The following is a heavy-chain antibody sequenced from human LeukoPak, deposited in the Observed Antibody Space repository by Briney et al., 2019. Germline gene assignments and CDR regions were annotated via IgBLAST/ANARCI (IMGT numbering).Heavy chain of an antibody. CDR2: ISWNSGSI. D-gene: IGHD4/OR15-4a*01. CDR3: ATGAYIDY. CDR1: GFTFDDYA. V-gene: IGHV3-9*01. Sequence: GGSLRLSCAASGFTFDDYAMHWVRQAPGKGLEWVSGISWNSGSIGYADSMKGRFTISRDNAKNSLYLQMNSLRAEDTALYYCATGAYIDYWGQGTLVTVSS. J-gene: IGHJ4*02.